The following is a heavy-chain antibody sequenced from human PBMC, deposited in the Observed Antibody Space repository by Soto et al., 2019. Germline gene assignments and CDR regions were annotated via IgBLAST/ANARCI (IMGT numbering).Heavy chain of an antibody. J-gene: IGHJ4*02. V-gene: IGHV1-69*02. CDR3: ASWDTAMVTNY. CDR2: IIPILGIA. D-gene: IGHD5-18*01. CDR1: GGTFSSYT. Sequence: QVQLVQSGAEVKQPGSSVKVSCKASGGTFSSYTISWVRQAPGQGLEWMGRIIPILGIANYAKKFQGRVTITADKSTSTAYLELSSLRSEDTAVYYCASWDTAMVTNYWGQGTLVTVSS.